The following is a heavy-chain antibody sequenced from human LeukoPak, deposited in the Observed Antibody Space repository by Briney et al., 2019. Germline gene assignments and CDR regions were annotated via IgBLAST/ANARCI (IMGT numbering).Heavy chain of an antibody. CDR2: IYYSGST. D-gene: IGHD2-15*01. J-gene: IGHJ4*02. V-gene: IGHV4-59*08. CDR1: GGSISSYY. Sequence: SETLSLTCTVSGGSISSYYWSWIRQPPGKGLEWIGCIYYSGSTNYNPSLKSRVTISVDTSKNQFSLKLSSVTAADTAVYYCARAPYCSGGSCYSGFDYWGQGTLVTVSS. CDR3: ARAPYCSGGSCYSGFDY.